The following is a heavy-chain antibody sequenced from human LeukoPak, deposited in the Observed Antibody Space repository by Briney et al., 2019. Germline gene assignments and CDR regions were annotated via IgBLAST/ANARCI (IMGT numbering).Heavy chain of an antibody. V-gene: IGHV4-4*02. CDR1: GGSISSSNW. J-gene: IGHJ4*02. D-gene: IGHD4-17*01. CDR3: ARASPSYGDYVFDY. Sequence: SETLSPTCAVSGGSISSSNWWSWVRQPPGKGLEWIGEIYHSGSTNYNPSLKSRVTISVDKSKNQFSLKLSSVTAADTAVYYCARASPSYGDYVFDYWGQGTLVTVSS. CDR2: IYHSGST.